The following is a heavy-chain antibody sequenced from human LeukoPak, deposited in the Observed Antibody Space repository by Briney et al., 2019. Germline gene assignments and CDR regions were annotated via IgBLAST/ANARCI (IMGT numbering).Heavy chain of an antibody. CDR2: ASDSGRNT. D-gene: IGHD3-22*01. V-gene: IGHV3-23*01. CDR1: GFTFRRYG. J-gene: IGHJ4*02. Sequence: GGSLRLSCAASGFTFRRYGMTWVRQAPGKGLDWVSSASDSGRNTYYADSVKGRFTISRDNSRNTLYLQVNSLRAEDTAVYYCAREYHDSSGYLDYWGQGTLVTVSS. CDR3: AREYHDSSGYLDY.